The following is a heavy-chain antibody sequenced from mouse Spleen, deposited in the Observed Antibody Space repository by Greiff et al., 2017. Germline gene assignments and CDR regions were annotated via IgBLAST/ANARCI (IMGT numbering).Heavy chain of an antibody. V-gene: IGHV1S56*01. CDR2: IYPGDGST. D-gene: IGHD1-1*01. J-gene: IGHJ3*01. Sequence: QVQLKESGPELVKPGALVKISCKASGYTFTSYDINWVKQRPGQGLEWIGWIYPGDGSTKYNEKFKGKATLTADKSSSTAYMQLSSLTSEDSAVYYCTREGTTVVERFAYWGQGTLVTVSA. CDR3: TREGTTVVERFAY. CDR1: GYTFTSYD.